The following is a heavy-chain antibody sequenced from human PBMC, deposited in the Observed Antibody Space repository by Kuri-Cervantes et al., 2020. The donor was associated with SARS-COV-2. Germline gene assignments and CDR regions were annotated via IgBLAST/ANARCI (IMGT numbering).Heavy chain of an antibody. D-gene: IGHD1-7*01. CDR2: TTDDGTNK. V-gene: IGHV3-30-3*01. Sequence: GESLKIPCAASGFTFSTYTMHWVRRAPGKGLEWVAVTTDDGTNKYYADSVKGRFTISRDNSKNTLYLQMNSLRTEDTAVYYCARGFELLRDFDLWGRGTLVTVSS. CDR1: GFTFSTYT. CDR3: ARGFELLRDFDL. J-gene: IGHJ2*01.